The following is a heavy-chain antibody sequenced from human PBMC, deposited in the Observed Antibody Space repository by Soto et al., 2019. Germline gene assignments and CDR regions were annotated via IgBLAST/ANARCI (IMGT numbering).Heavy chain of an antibody. Sequence: QVQLQESGPGLVKPSQTLSLTCTVSGGSISSGGYYWSWIRQHPGKGLEWIGYIYYSGSTYYNPSLKSRVTISVDTSKNQFSLKLSSVTAADTAVYYCARGMAYGGNSGSEYSPRRIYYYYYGMDVWGQGTTVTVSS. CDR1: GGSISSGGYY. CDR2: IYYSGST. V-gene: IGHV4-31*03. CDR3: ARGMAYGGNSGSEYSPRRIYYYYYGMDV. D-gene: IGHD2-21*02. J-gene: IGHJ6*02.